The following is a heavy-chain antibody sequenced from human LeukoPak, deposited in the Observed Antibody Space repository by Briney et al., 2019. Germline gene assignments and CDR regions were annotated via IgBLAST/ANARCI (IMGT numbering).Heavy chain of an antibody. J-gene: IGHJ6*03. Sequence: GGSLRLSCAASGFTFSSYSMNWVRQAPGKGLEWVSSISSSSSYIYYADSVKGRFTISRDNSKNTLYLQMNSLRAEDTAVYYCAKDLPLYYYYMDVWGKGTTVTISS. V-gene: IGHV3-21*01. CDR3: AKDLPLYYYYMDV. CDR2: ISSSSSYI. CDR1: GFTFSSYS.